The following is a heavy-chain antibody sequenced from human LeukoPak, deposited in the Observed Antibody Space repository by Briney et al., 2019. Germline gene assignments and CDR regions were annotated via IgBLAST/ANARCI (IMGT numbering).Heavy chain of an antibody. CDR2: IDWDDDK. CDR3: ARISHFDWFFDY. V-gene: IGHV2-70*04. CDR1: GFSLPTGGMR. D-gene: IGHD3-9*01. J-gene: IGHJ4*02. Sequence: SGPTLVNPPQTLTLTCTFSGFSLPTGGMRVNWIRQPPGKALEWLARIDWDDDKFYSTSLRTRLTISKDTSKNQVVLTMTNMDPVDTATYYCARISHFDWFFDYWGQGILVTVSS.